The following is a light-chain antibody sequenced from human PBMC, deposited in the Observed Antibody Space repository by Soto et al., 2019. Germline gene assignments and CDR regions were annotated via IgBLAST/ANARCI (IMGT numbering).Light chain of an antibody. Sequence: DIQLTQSPSSLSASVGDRITINCRASQGIAKYLAWYQQKPGRVPKLLIHAASTLQSGVPSRFSGSGSGTDFTLPISCLQPEEVATYYCQNYTSAPVTFGHTTQVDIK. CDR3: QNYTSAPVT. J-gene: IGKJ3*01. CDR2: AAS. V-gene: IGKV1-27*01. CDR1: QGIAKY.